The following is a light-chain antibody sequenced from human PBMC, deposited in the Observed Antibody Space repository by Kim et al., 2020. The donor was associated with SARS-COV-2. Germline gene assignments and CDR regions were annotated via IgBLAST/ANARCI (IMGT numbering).Light chain of an antibody. J-gene: IGKJ4*01. CDR3: QQSRRELT. V-gene: IGKV1-33*01. Sequence: DTQMTQSPSSLSASVGDRVTITCQASQDISNYLNWYQQKPGKAPKLLIYDASNLETGVPSRFSGSGSGTDFTFTISSLQPEDIATYYCQQSRRELTFGGGTKVDIK. CDR2: DAS. CDR1: QDISNY.